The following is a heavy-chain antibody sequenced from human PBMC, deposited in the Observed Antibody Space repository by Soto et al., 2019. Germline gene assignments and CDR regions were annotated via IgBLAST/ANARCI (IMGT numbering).Heavy chain of an antibody. CDR2: IYWNDDK. Sequence: QITLKGSGPTLVKPTQTLTLTCTLSGISLTTTGVGLGWIRQTPGKALEWLALIYWNDDKHYNPSLKTKLTITEDTSKNQALLTMTNIDPLDTATYYCARGLATLPVFAFDIWDQGTVVFVSS. D-gene: IGHD6-6*01. J-gene: IGHJ3*02. V-gene: IGHV2-5*01. CDR1: GISLTTTGVG. CDR3: ARGLATLPVFAFDI.